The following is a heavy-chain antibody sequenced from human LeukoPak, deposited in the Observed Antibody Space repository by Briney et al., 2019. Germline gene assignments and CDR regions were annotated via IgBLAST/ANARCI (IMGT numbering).Heavy chain of an antibody. Sequence: GGSLGLSCAASGFTFSNYAMNWVRQAPGKGLEWVSAISGSGGSTYYADSVKGRFTISRDNSKNTLSLQMNSLRAEDTAVYYCARDGRPTYYYYGMDVWGQGTTVTVSS. V-gene: IGHV3-23*01. CDR1: GFTFSNYA. D-gene: IGHD1-26*01. CDR2: ISGSGGST. J-gene: IGHJ6*02. CDR3: ARDGRPTYYYYGMDV.